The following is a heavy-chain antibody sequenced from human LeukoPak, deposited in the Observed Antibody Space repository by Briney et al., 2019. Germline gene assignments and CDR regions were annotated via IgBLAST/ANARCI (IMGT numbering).Heavy chain of an antibody. V-gene: IGHV3-23*01. J-gene: IGHJ4*02. CDR2: ISGSGGST. CDR3: AKDRRVTMIVVASSTRPN. D-gene: IGHD3-22*01. Sequence: GGSLRLSCAASGFTFSSYAMSWVRQAPGKGLEWVSAISGSGGSTYYADSVKGRFTISRDNSKNTLYLQMNSLRAEDTAVYYCAKDRRVTMIVVASSTRPNWGQGTLVTVSS. CDR1: GFTFSSYA.